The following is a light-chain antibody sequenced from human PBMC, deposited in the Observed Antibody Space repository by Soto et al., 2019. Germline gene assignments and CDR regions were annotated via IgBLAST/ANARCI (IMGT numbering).Light chain of an antibody. Sequence: DIVMTQSPESLALSLGERATINCRSSQNLLYSSNNKIYLSWYQQKRGQPPRLLFYWASTRESGVPERFSTSASGTDFTLTISSLQAEDVAVYYCQQYYTAWTFGQGTRVKL. CDR2: WAS. V-gene: IGKV4-1*01. J-gene: IGKJ1*01. CDR1: QNLLYSSNNKIY. CDR3: QQYYTAWT.